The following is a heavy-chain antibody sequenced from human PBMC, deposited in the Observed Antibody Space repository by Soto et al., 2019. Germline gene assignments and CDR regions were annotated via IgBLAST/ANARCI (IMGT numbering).Heavy chain of an antibody. Sequence: PWESLKISCKGSGYTFTNYWIAWVRQMPGKGLEWMGMFHPGDSDTRYSPSFQGHVTMSADNSINTAYLQWTSLKDLDTAMYYCASQFHYSGYEYGFDYWGQGTLVTISS. CDR2: FHPGDSDT. J-gene: IGHJ4*02. D-gene: IGHD5-12*01. CDR1: GYTFTNYW. V-gene: IGHV5-51*01. CDR3: ASQFHYSGYEYGFDY.